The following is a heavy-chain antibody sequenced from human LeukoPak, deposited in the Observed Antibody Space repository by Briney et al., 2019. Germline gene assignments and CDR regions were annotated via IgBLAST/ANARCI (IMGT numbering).Heavy chain of an antibody. D-gene: IGHD6-6*01. V-gene: IGHV1-2*02. Sequence: GASVNVSCKASGYTFTGYYMHWVRQAPGQGLEWMGWINPNSGGTNYAQKFQGRVTMTRDTSISTAYMELSRLRSDDTAVYYCARDLRIAARPSYFDYWGQGTLVTVSS. CDR1: GYTFTGYY. CDR2: INPNSGGT. J-gene: IGHJ4*02. CDR3: ARDLRIAARPSYFDY.